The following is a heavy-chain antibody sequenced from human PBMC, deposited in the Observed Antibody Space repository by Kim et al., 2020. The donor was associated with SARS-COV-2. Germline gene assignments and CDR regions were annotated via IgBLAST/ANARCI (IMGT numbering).Heavy chain of an antibody. CDR2: IYYSGST. J-gene: IGHJ6*02. CDR1: GGSISSSSYY. CDR3: ARRNYYDSSGYYYASYYYYGMDV. D-gene: IGHD3-22*01. V-gene: IGHV4-39*01. Sequence: SETLSLTCTVSGGSISSSSYYWGWIRQPPGKGLEWIGSIYYSGSTYYNPSLKSRVTISVDTSKNQFSLKLSSVTAADTAVYYCARRNYYDSSGYYYASYYYYGMDVWGQGTTVTVSS.